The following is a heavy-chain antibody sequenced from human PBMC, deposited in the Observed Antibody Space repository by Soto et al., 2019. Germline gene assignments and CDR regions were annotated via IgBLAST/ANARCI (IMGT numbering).Heavy chain of an antibody. Sequence: PGGSLRLSCAASGFTLSNYWMHWARQAPGKGLVWVSRISSDGSSTNYADSVKGRFTISRDNAKNTLHLQMNSLRAEDTAVYYCARVPYCSSSSCYSYFDSWGQGTLVTVS. V-gene: IGHV3-74*01. J-gene: IGHJ4*02. CDR3: ARVPYCSSSSCYSYFDS. CDR2: ISSDGSST. D-gene: IGHD2-2*01. CDR1: GFTLSNYW.